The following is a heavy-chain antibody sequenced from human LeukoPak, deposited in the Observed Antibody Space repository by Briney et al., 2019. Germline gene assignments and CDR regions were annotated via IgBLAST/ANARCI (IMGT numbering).Heavy chain of an antibody. J-gene: IGHJ4*02. Sequence: PGGSLRLSCAVSGFTVSSNYMSWVRQAPGKELEWVSVIYSGGSTHYADSVKGRFTISRDNAKNSLYLQMNSLRAEDTAVYYCAREGVWFGEAAPQSLDYWGQGTLVTVSS. CDR2: IYSGGST. CDR3: AREGVWFGEAAPQSLDY. D-gene: IGHD3-10*01. V-gene: IGHV3-53*01. CDR1: GFTVSSNY.